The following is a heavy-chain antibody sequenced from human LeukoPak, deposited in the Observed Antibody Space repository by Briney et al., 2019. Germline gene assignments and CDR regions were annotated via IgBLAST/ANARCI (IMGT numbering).Heavy chain of an antibody. V-gene: IGHV3-23*01. CDR2: FGSGGSI. Sequence: GGSLRLSCAASGFTFSSYAMSWVRQAPGMGLEWVSGFGSGGSIYYVDSVKGRFTISRDSSKNTLFFQMNSLRPEDTAVYYCAKGGGGWLQSFLDYWGQGTLVTVSS. CDR3: AKGGGGWLQSFLDY. CDR1: GFTFSSYA. D-gene: IGHD5-24*01. J-gene: IGHJ4*02.